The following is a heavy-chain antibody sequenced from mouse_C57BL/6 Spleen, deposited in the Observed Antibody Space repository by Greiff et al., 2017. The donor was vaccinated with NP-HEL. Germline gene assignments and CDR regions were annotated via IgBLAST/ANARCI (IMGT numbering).Heavy chain of an antibody. D-gene: IGHD1-1*01. J-gene: IGHJ4*01. Sequence: EVKLMESGEGLVKPGGSLKLSCAASGFTFSSYAMSWVRQTPEKRLEWVAYISSGGDYIYFADTVKGRFHISRDNARNTLYLQMSSLKSEDTAMYYGTREATVVAFYAMDYWGQGTSVTVSS. CDR3: TREATVVAFYAMDY. CDR1: GFTFSSYA. CDR2: ISSGGDYI. V-gene: IGHV5-9-1*02.